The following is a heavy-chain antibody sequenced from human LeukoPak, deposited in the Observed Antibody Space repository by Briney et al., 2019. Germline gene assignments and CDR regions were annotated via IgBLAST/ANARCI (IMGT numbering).Heavy chain of an antibody. J-gene: IGHJ4*02. V-gene: IGHV1-69*04. D-gene: IGHD5-18*01. CDR2: IIPILGIA. Sequence: SVKVSCKPSGGTFSSYAISWVRQAPGQGLEWMGRIIPILGIANYAQKFQGRVTITADKSTSTAYMELSSLRSEDTAVYYCARDRGYSYGSLGFCNYWGQGTLVTVSS. CDR1: GGTFSSYA. CDR3: ARDRGYSYGSLGFCNY.